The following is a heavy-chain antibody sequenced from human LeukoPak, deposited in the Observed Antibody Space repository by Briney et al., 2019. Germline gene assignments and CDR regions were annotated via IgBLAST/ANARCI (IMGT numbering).Heavy chain of an antibody. D-gene: IGHD2-2*01. CDR2: VSTYNGNT. J-gene: IGHJ3*01. Sequence: ASVKVSCKASGYNFISYGVSWVRQAPGQGLERMGWVSTYNGNTNYAQNLQYRVTMTTDPATSTAYMELTNLRSGDAAVYYCARSGYCSSSSCYRESDGLDFWGQGTMVTVSS. CDR3: ARSGYCSSSSCYRESDGLDF. CDR1: GYNFISYG. V-gene: IGHV1-18*01.